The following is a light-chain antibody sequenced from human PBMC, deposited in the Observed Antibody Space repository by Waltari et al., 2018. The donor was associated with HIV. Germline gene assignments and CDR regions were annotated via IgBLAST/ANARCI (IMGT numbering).Light chain of an antibody. CDR1: SSDVGASDY. CDR2: AVT. J-gene: IGLJ2*01. V-gene: IGLV2-14*03. CDR3: GSYTTTSTLGV. Sequence: QSALTQPASVSGSPGQSITISCIGTSSDVGASDYVSWYQHHPGKAPKLLIYAVTHRPSGISARFSGSKSGNTASLTISGLQADDEADYYCGSYTTTSTLGVFGGGTKLTVL.